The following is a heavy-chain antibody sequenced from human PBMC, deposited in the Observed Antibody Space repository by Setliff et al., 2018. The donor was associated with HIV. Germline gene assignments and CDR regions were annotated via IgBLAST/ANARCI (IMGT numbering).Heavy chain of an antibody. Sequence: SVKVSCKASGGTFSSYAISWVRQAPGQGLEWMGGIIPIFGTANYAQKFQGRVTITTDESTSTAYMELSSLRSDDTAVYYCARDVSEWEPYWYFDLWGRGTLVTAPQ. CDR1: GGTFSSYA. J-gene: IGHJ2*01. V-gene: IGHV1-69*05. D-gene: IGHD1-26*01. CDR3: ARDVSEWEPYWYFDL. CDR2: IIPIFGTA.